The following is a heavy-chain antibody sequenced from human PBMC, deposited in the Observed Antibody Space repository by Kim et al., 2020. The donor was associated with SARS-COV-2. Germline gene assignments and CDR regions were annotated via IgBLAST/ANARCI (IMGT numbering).Heavy chain of an antibody. J-gene: IGHJ4*02. Sequence: GGSLRLSCAASGFNFDYYGMHWVRQDIEKGLEWVSAIGRSTSNTGYADSVKVRFTISRDNARNLLYLQMNNLRREDTAVYYCVRETQNSGWYKIYYWGLG. D-gene: IGHD6-19*01. CDR1: GFNFDYYG. CDR2: IGRSTSNT. CDR3: VRETQNSGWYKIYY. V-gene: IGHV3-9*01.